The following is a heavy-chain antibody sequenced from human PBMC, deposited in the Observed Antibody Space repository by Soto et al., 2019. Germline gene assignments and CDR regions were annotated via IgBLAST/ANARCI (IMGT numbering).Heavy chain of an antibody. CDR2: MNANSGNT. Sequence: QVHLVQSGAEVKKPGASVKVSCKASGYTFTSYDINWVRQATGQGLEWMGWMNANSGNTGYAKKIQGRVTMTRNTSTSTAYMELSSLRSEDTAVYYCARERANRLDPWGQGTLVTVSS. J-gene: IGHJ5*02. CDR1: GYTFTSYD. V-gene: IGHV1-8*01. CDR3: ARERANRLDP.